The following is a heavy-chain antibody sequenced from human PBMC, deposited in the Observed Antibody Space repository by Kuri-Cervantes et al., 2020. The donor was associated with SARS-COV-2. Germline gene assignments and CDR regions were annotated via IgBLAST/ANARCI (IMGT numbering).Heavy chain of an antibody. D-gene: IGHD3-3*01. Sequence: SETLSLTCTVSGGSISSSSYYWGWIRRPPGKGLEWIGSIYYSGSTYYNPSLKSRVTISVDTSKNQFSLKLSSVTAADTAVYYCARHLITIFGVVIGLNWFDPWGQGTLVTVSS. J-gene: IGHJ5*02. CDR2: IYYSGST. CDR1: GGSISSSSYY. V-gene: IGHV4-39*01. CDR3: ARHLITIFGVVIGLNWFDP.